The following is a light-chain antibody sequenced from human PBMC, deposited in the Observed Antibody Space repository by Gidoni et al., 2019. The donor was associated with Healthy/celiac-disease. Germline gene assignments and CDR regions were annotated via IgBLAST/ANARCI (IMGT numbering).Light chain of an antibody. CDR1: QSVSSSY. V-gene: IGKV3-20*01. CDR2: GAS. Sequence: IVLTQSPGTLSLSLRERATLSCSASQSVSSSYLAWYQQKPGQAPRLLIYGASRRATGIPDRFSGSGSGTDFTLIISRLEPEDFAVYYCQQYGSSPMYTFGQGTKLEIK. J-gene: IGKJ2*01. CDR3: QQYGSSPMYT.